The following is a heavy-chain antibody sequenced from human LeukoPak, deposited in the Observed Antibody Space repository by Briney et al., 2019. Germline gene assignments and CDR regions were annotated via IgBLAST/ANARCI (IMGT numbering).Heavy chain of an antibody. J-gene: IGHJ5*02. D-gene: IGHD3-10*01. CDR1: GFTLSSYS. CDR2: ISSSSSYI. V-gene: IGHV3-21*01. Sequence: PGGSLRLSCAASGFTLSSYSMNWVRQAPGKGLEWVSSISSSSSYIYYADSVKGRFTISRDNAKNSLYLQMNSLRAEDTAVYYCARDLLWFGELFRQPFDPWGQGTLVTVSS. CDR3: ARDLLWFGELFRQPFDP.